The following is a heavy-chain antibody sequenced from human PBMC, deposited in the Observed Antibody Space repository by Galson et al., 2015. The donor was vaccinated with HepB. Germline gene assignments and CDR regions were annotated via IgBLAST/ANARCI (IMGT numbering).Heavy chain of an antibody. V-gene: IGHV3-7*03. D-gene: IGHD2-2*01. CDR2: IKQDGSEK. Sequence: SLRLSCAASGFTFSSYWMSWVRQAPGKGLEWVANIKQDGSEKYYVDSVKGRFTISRDNAKNSLYLQMNSLRAEDTAVYYCARLVVVPAAIYYYYYGMDVWGQGTTVTVSS. J-gene: IGHJ6*02. CDR3: ARLVVVPAAIYYYYYGMDV. CDR1: GFTFSSYW.